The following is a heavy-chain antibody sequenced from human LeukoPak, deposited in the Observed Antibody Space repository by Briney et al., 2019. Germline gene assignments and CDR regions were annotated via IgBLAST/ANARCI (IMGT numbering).Heavy chain of an antibody. CDR1: GGSFSGYY. Sequence: PSVTLSLTCAVYGGSFSGYYWSWIRQPPGKGLEWIREINHSGSTNYNPSLKSRVTISVDTSKNQFSLKLSSVTAADTAVYYCARGSSRGFGVVIIRLYFDYWGQGTLVTVSS. D-gene: IGHD3-3*01. V-gene: IGHV4-34*01. CDR2: INHSGST. CDR3: ARGSSRGFGVVIIRLYFDY. J-gene: IGHJ4*02.